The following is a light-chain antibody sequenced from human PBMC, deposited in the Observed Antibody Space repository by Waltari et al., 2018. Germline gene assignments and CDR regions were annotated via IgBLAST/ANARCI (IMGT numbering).Light chain of an antibody. CDR3: QQRSNWPPRVT. J-gene: IGKJ3*01. CDR1: QSVSSY. CDR2: DAS. Sequence: DIVLTQSQATLSLSPGERATLSCRASQSVSSYLAWYQQKPGQAPRLLIYDASKRATDIPARFSGSGSGTDFILTISSLEPEDFAVYYCQQRSNWPPRVTFGPGTKVDIK. V-gene: IGKV3-11*01.